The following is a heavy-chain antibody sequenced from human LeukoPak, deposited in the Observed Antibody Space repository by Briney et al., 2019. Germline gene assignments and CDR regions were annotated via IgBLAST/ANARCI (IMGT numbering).Heavy chain of an antibody. CDR1: GFTFTSLA. Sequence: GGPLKLSFAASGFTFTSLALTGARQAPGKGREWVSAISVSGDNTYYADSVKGRFTISRDNSKNTLYLQMNSLRAEDTAVYYCARPYSSSVQRYFDYWGQGTLVTVSS. CDR2: ISVSGDNT. CDR3: ARPYSSSVQRYFDY. V-gene: IGHV3-23*01. D-gene: IGHD2-2*01. J-gene: IGHJ4*02.